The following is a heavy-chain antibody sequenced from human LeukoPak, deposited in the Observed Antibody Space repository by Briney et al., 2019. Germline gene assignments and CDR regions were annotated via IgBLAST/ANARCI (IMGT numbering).Heavy chain of an antibody. Sequence: ASVKVSCKASGYTFTSYGISWVRQAPGQGLEWMGWISAYNGNTNYAQKLQGRVTMTTDTSTSTAYMELRSLRSDDTAVYYCARGVDCSSTSCYNARGGWFDPWGQGTLVTVSS. CDR3: ARGVDCSSTSCYNARGGWFDP. V-gene: IGHV1-18*01. J-gene: IGHJ5*02. CDR2: ISAYNGNT. D-gene: IGHD2-2*02. CDR1: GYTFTSYG.